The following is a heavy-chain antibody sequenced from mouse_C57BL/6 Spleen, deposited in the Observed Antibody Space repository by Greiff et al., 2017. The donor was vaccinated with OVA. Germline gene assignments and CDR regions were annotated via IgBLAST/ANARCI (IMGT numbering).Heavy chain of an antibody. J-gene: IGHJ2*01. CDR2: IYPGSGNT. Sequence: QVQLQQSGAELVRPGASVKLSCKASGYTFTDYYINWVKQRPGQGLEWIARIYPGSGNTYYNEKFKGKATLTADKSSSTAYMQLSSLTSEDSAVYFCARYSGYHPFDYWGQGTTLTVSS. CDR1: GYTFTDYY. V-gene: IGHV1-76*01. D-gene: IGHD2-2*01. CDR3: ARYSGYHPFDY.